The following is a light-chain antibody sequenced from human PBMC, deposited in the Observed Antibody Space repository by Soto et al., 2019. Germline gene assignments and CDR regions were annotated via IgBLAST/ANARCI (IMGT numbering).Light chain of an antibody. V-gene: IGLV2-8*01. CDR3: SSYTGSNNLL. CDR1: SSDVGGFSY. CDR2: EVS. J-gene: IGLJ2*01. Sequence: QSVLTQPPSASGSPGQSVTISCTGTSSDVGGFSYVSWYQQRPGKAPRLMIYEVSKRPSGVPDRFSGSKSGNTASLTVSGLQAEDEADYYCSSYTGSNNLLFGGGTQLTVL.